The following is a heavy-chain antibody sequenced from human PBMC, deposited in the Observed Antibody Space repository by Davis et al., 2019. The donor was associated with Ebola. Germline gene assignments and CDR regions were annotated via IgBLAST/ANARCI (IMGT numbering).Heavy chain of an antibody. D-gene: IGHD6-6*01. V-gene: IGHV3-11*01. Sequence: PGGSLRLSCAASGFTFSDYYMSWIRQAPGKGLEWVSYISSSGSTIYYADSVKGRFTISRDNAKNSLYLQMNSLRAEDTAVYYCARDLIMIAARHLDYWGQGTLVTVSS. CDR1: GFTFSDYY. CDR3: ARDLIMIAARHLDY. CDR2: ISSSGSTI. J-gene: IGHJ4*02.